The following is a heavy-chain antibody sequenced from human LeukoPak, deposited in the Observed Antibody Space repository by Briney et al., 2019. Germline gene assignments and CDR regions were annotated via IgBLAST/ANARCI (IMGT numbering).Heavy chain of an antibody. CDR1: GGSISSGSYY. CDR2: IYYSGGT. V-gene: IGHV4-39*07. D-gene: IGHD1-14*01. CDR3: ARAPEYGLYYFDY. J-gene: IGHJ4*02. Sequence: SETLPLTCTVSGGSISSGSYYWGWIRQPPGKGLEWIGNIYYSGGTYYNPSLKSRVSISVDTSKNQFSPKLTSVTAADTAVYYCARAPEYGLYYFDYWGQGTLVTVSS.